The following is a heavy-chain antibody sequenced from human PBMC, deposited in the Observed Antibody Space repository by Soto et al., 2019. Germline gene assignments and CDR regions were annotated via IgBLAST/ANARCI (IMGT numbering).Heavy chain of an antibody. Sequence: SETLSLTCTVSGGSISSSSYYWGWIRQPPGKGLEWIGNVYYGGSTYYNPSLRSRATISVETSKSQFSLKLSSVTAADTAVYYCAGGDYYHSSGYYFYYYTMDVWGQGTTVTVSS. D-gene: IGHD3-22*01. CDR3: AGGDYYHSSGYYFYYYTMDV. J-gene: IGHJ6*02. CDR1: GGSISSSSYY. V-gene: IGHV4-39*01. CDR2: VYYGGST.